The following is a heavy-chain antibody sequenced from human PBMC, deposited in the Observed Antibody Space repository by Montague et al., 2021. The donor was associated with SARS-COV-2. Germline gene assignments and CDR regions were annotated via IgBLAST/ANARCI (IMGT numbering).Heavy chain of an antibody. J-gene: IGHJ4*02. V-gene: IGHV6-1*01. CDR2: TYYRSKWYY. D-gene: IGHD6-13*01. Sequence: CAISGDSVSINTPARNWIRHSPSRGPEWLGRTYYRSKWYYDYAVSVKSRMTISPDTSKNQFPLQLSSVTPEDRAVYYCARDPRYSLSWSFDYWGQETLVTVSS. CDR3: ARDPRYSLSWSFDY. CDR1: GDSVSINTPA.